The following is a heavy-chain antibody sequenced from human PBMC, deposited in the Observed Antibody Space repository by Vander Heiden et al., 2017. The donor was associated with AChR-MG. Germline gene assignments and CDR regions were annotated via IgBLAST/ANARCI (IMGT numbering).Heavy chain of an antibody. CDR3: AQDLPPREGGAADDGSY. CDR2: SSNSGVTT. D-gene: IGHD6-13*01. CDR1: GLNFPQYA. V-gene: IGHV3-23*01. J-gene: IGHJ4*02. Sequence: EVQLLVSGGGLVRPGGSLRLTCVLPGLNFPQYAMSWVRQPPGGGLEWVSASSNSGVTTYYADSVKGRFTMSRDTSKNTLDLQMHSLRVEDTAVYYCAQDLPPREGGAADDGSYWSQGTLVTVSA.